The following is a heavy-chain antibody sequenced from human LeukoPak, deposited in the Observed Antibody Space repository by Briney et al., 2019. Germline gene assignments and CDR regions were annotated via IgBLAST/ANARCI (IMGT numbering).Heavy chain of an antibody. CDR3: ARHRYSSAWSVVDY. D-gene: IGHD6-19*01. J-gene: IGHJ4*02. Sequence: SETLSLTCTVSGGSISSYYWSWIRQPPGKGLEWIGYIYYSGSTNYNPSLKSRVTISVDTSKNQFSLKLTAVTAADTAVYYCARHRYSSAWSVVDYWGQETLVTVSS. V-gene: IGHV4-59*08. CDR2: IYYSGST. CDR1: GGSISSYY.